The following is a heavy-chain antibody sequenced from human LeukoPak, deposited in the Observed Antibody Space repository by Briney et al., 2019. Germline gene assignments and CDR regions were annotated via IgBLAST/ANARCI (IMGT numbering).Heavy chain of an antibody. D-gene: IGHD4-11*01. V-gene: IGHV3-33*06. Sequence: PGRSLRLSCTTSGFTFSHYAMHWVRQAPGKRLEWVAVIWNDGSDKYYGDSVKGRFTISRDNSKKTVYLQLSSLRVEDTAVYYCAKDAERGFDFSNSLQSWGQGTLVTVSS. J-gene: IGHJ4*02. CDR2: IWNDGSDK. CDR3: AKDAERGFDFSNSLQS. CDR1: GFTFSHYA.